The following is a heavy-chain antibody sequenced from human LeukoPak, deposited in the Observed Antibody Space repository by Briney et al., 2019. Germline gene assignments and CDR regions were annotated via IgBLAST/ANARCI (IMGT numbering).Heavy chain of an antibody. CDR1: GFTFSSYW. CDR2: IKQDGSEK. Sequence: GGSLRLSCAASGFTFSSYWMSWVRQAPGKGLEWVANIKQDGSEKYYVDSVKGRFTISRDNAKSSLYLQMNSLRAEDTAVYYCARPYSSLSEDAFDIWGQGTMVTVSS. V-gene: IGHV3-7*01. D-gene: IGHD6-19*01. J-gene: IGHJ3*02. CDR3: ARPYSSLSEDAFDI.